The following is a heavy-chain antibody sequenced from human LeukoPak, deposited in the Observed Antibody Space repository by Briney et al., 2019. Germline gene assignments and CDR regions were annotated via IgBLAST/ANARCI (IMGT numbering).Heavy chain of an antibody. J-gene: IGHJ3*02. CDR3: ARDRRGYSYGQTNDAFDI. CDR1: GGTFSSYA. V-gene: IGHV1-69*01. D-gene: IGHD5-18*01. CDR2: IIPIFGTA. Sequence: SVKVSCKASGGTFSSYAISWVRQAPGQGLEWMGGIIPIFGTANYAQKFQGRVTITADESTSTAYMELSSLRSEDTAVYYCARDRRGYSYGQTNDAFDIWGQGAMVTVSS.